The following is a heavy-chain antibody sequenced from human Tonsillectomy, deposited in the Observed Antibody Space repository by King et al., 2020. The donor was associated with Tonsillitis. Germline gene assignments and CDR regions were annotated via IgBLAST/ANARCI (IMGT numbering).Heavy chain of an antibody. CDR3: AKDRGIIYNYYFDY. D-gene: IGHD3-10*01. Sequence: EVQLVESGGGLVQPGGSLRLSCAASGFTFSSYAMSWVRQAPGKGLDWVSAIGGCGGCAYSADSVKGRFTISRDNSKNTLYLQMNSLRAEDTALYYCAKDRGIIYNYYFDYWGQGTLVTVSS. CDR1: GFTFSSYA. CDR2: IGGCGGCA. V-gene: IGHV3-23*04. J-gene: IGHJ4*02.